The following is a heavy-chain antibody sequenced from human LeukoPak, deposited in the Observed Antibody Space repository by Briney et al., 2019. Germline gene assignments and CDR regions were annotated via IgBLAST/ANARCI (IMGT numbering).Heavy chain of an antibody. J-gene: IGHJ5*02. Sequence: GGSLRLSCAASGFTFSRYWMHWVRQAPGKGLVWVSRINSDGSSTTYADSVKGRFTVSRDNAKNSLYLQMNSLRAEDTAVYYCARAANYYDSSGHNWFDPWGQGTLVTVSS. CDR2: INSDGSST. CDR1: GFTFSRYW. CDR3: ARAANYYDSSGHNWFDP. V-gene: IGHV3-74*01. D-gene: IGHD3-22*01.